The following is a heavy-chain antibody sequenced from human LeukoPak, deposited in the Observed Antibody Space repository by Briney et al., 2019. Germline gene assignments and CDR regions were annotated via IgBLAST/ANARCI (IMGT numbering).Heavy chain of an antibody. Sequence: GGSLRLSCAASGFTFSDYYMSWIRQAPGKGLEWVSYISSSSYTNYADSVKGRFTISRDNAKNSLYLQMNSLRAEDTAVYYCARDPGYSYGQTFDYWGQGTLVTVSS. CDR1: GFTFSDYY. V-gene: IGHV3-11*05. CDR3: ARDPGYSYGQTFDY. J-gene: IGHJ4*02. D-gene: IGHD5-18*01. CDR2: ISSSSYT.